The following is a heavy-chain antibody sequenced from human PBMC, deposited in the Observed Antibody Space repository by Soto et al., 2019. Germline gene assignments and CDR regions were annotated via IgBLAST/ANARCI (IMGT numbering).Heavy chain of an antibody. CDR3: ARRALRSGSLNPRPNDAMDV. J-gene: IGHJ6*02. D-gene: IGHD3-3*01. Sequence: GDSLKISCKGSGYSFTSYWISWVSQMPGKGLEWMGRIDPSDSYTNYSPSFQGHVTISADKSISTAYRQWSSLKASDTAMYYCARRALRSGSLNPRPNDAMDVWGQVTTVTVSS. CDR2: IDPSDSYT. CDR1: GYSFTSYW. V-gene: IGHV5-10-1*01.